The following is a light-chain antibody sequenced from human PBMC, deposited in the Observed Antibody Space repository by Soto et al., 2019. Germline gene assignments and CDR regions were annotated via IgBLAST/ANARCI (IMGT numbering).Light chain of an antibody. CDR2: AAS. Sequence: AIQMTQSPSSLSASVGERVTITCRASQGIRNDLGWYQQKPGKAPSLLISAASRLQSGVPSRFSGSGSGTDFTLTISSLQPEDFATYYCLQDYNYPFTFGPGNTVEIK. CDR1: QGIRND. J-gene: IGKJ3*01. CDR3: LQDYNYPFT. V-gene: IGKV1-6*01.